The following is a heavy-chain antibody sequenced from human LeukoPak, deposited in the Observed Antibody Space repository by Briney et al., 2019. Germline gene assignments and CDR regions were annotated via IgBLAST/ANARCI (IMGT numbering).Heavy chain of an antibody. J-gene: IGHJ3*02. CDR2: IGGSGGAT. V-gene: IGHV3-23*01. Sequence: QPGGSLILSCAAPGFTFSTYAMGWVRPAPRKGLEWVSAIGGSGGATYYLDSVKGRFTIYRDNSKNTLFLQMNRLGAEDTAVYYCAKGPSVFDIWGQGTMVTVSS. CDR3: AKGPSVFDI. CDR1: GFTFSTYA.